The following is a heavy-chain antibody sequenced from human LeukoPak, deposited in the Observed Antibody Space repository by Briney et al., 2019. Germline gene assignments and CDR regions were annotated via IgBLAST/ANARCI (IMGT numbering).Heavy chain of an antibody. CDR1: GFTFDDYA. CDR3: AKDKTQYCYRSGSFPG. D-gene: IGHD3-10*01. CDR2: ISWNSGSI. Sequence: PGGSLRLSRAASGFTFDDYAMHWVRQAPGKGLEWVSGISWNSGSIGYADSVKGRFTIARDNAQNSLYLQMNSLSAEDTALYYCAKDKTQYCYRSGSFPGWRQGPLVPVSS. J-gene: IGHJ4*02. V-gene: IGHV3-9*01.